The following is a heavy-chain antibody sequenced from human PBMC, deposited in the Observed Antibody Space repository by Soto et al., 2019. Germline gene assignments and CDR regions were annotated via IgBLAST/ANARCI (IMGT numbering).Heavy chain of an antibody. CDR2: IWYDGSNK. Sequence: ESGGGVVQPGRSLRLSCAASGFTFSSYGMHWVRQAPGKGLEWVAVIWYDGSNKYYADSVKGRFTISRDNSKNTLYLQMNSLRAEDTAVYYCARDSGGYNVLASFHYWGQGPLVTVSS. CDR3: ARDSGGYNVLASFHY. V-gene: IGHV3-33*01. CDR1: GFTFSSYG. D-gene: IGHD5-12*01. J-gene: IGHJ4*02.